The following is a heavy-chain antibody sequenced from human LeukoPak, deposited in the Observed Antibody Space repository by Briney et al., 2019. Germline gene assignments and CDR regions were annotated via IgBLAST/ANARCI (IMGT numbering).Heavy chain of an antibody. V-gene: IGHV6-1*01. CDR2: TYYRSKWYN. Sequence: SQTLSLTCAISGDSVSSNSAAWNWIRQSPSRGLEWLGRTYYRSKWYNDYAVSVKSRITINPDTSKNQFSPQLNSVTPEDTAVYYCARAVSVGGWYKGTYYYYMDVWGKGTTVTVSS. D-gene: IGHD6-19*01. CDR1: GDSVSSNSAA. CDR3: ARAVSVGGWYKGTYYYYMDV. J-gene: IGHJ6*03.